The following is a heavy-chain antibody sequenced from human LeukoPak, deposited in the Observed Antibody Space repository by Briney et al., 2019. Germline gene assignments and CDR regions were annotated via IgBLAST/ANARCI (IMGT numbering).Heavy chain of an antibody. J-gene: IGHJ4*02. CDR3: ARWGGYYDRVAGTDVDY. Sequence: SVKVSCKASGGTFSSYAISWVRQAPGQGLEWMGGIIPIFGTANYAQKFQGRVTITADESTSTAYMELSSLRSEDTAVYYCARWGGYYDRVAGTDVDYWGQGTLVTVSS. V-gene: IGHV1-69*13. D-gene: IGHD3-22*01. CDR2: IIPIFGTA. CDR1: GGTFSSYA.